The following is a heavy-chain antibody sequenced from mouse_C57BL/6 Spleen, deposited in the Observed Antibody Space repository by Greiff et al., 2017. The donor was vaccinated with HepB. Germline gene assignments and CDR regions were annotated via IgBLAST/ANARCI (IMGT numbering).Heavy chain of an antibody. V-gene: IGHV10-1*01. J-gene: IGHJ1*03. CDR1: GFSFNTYA. CDR3: VRFITGYFDV. CDR2: IRSKSNNYAT. Sequence: EVKLQESGGGLVQPKGSLKLSCAASGFSFNTYAMNWVRQAPGKGLEWVARIRSKSNNYATYYADSVKDRFTISRDDSESMLYLQMNNLKTEDTAMYYCVRFITGYFDVWGTGTTVTVSS. D-gene: IGHD1-1*01.